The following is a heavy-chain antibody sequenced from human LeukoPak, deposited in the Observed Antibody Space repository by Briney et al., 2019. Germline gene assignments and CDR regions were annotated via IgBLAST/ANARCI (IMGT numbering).Heavy chain of an antibody. V-gene: IGHV3-7*01. D-gene: IGHD1-26*01. CDR3: AREGSGSYGIGEY. CDR2: IKYDGIDT. Sequence: GGSLRLSCAASGFIFTDYWMNWVRQAPGKGLEWVAMIKYDGIDTQYLDSVKGRFTTSRDNAKNSLYLQMDSLRADDTAVYYCAREGSGSYGIGEYWGQGTPVTVSS. J-gene: IGHJ4*02. CDR1: GFIFTDYW.